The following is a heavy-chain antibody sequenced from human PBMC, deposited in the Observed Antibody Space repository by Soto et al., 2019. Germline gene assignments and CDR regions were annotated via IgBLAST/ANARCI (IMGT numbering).Heavy chain of an antibody. CDR3: AAVGWLKKDFDY. CDR1: GGSISSSSYY. CDR2: IYYSGST. V-gene: IGHV4-39*01. J-gene: IGHJ4*02. Sequence: QLQLQESGPGLVKPSETLSLTCTVSGGSISSSSYYWGWIRQPPGKGLEWIGSIYYSGSTYYNPSLKIRVPISVDTSKNQFSLKLSSVTAADTAVYYCAAVGWLKKDFDYWGQGTLVTVSS. D-gene: IGHD5-12*01.